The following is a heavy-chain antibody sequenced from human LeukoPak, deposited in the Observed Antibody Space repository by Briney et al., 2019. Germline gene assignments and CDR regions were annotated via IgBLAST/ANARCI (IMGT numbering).Heavy chain of an antibody. J-gene: IGHJ6*02. CDR1: GFTFSSYG. V-gene: IGHV3-30*18. D-gene: IGHD6-19*01. Sequence: GGPLRLSCAASGFTFSSYGMHWVRQAPGKGLEWVAVISYDGSNKYYADSVKGRFTISRDNSKNTLYLQMNSLRAEDTAVYYCAKDRAVAGNYYGMDVWGQGATVTVSS. CDR2: ISYDGSNK. CDR3: AKDRAVAGNYYGMDV.